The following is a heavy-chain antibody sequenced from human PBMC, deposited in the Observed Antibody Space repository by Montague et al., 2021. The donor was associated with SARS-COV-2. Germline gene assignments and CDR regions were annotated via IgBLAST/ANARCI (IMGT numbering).Heavy chain of an antibody. D-gene: IGHD3-3*01. CDR2: IYHSGST. J-gene: IGHJ6*02. CDR1: GYSISSGYY. Sequence: SETLSLTCTVSGYSISSGYYWGWVRQPPPKGLEWIGSIYHSGSTXXNPXXXSRVTISVDTSKNQFSLKLSSVTAADAAVYYCARDQTVSEWIWYGMDVWGPGTTVTVSS. CDR3: ARDQTVSEWIWYGMDV. V-gene: IGHV4-38-2*02.